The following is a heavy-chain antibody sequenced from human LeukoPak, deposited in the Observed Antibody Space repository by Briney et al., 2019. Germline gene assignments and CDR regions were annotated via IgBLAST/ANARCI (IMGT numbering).Heavy chain of an antibody. CDR2: ISSSSSTI. Sequence: GGSLRLSCAASGFTFSSYSMNWVRQAPGKGLEWVSYISSSSSTIYYADSVKVRFTISRDNAKNSLYLQMNSLRAEDTAVYYCARDPQGGPDYWGQGTLVTVSS. V-gene: IGHV3-48*04. D-gene: IGHD1-26*01. CDR3: ARDPQGGPDY. CDR1: GFTFSSYS. J-gene: IGHJ4*02.